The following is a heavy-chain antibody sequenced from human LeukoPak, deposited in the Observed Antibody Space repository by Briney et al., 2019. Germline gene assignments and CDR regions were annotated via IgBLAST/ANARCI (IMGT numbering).Heavy chain of an antibody. CDR3: ARGAARYFDWLFYYYGMDV. D-gene: IGHD3-9*01. V-gene: IGHV1-8*01. Sequence: ASVKVSCKASGYTFTSYDINWVRQATGQGLEWMGWMNPNSGNTGYAQKFQGRVTMTRNTSISTAYMELSSLRSEDTAVYYCARGAARYFDWLFYYYGMDVWGQGTTVTVSS. J-gene: IGHJ6*02. CDR2: MNPNSGNT. CDR1: GYTFTSYD.